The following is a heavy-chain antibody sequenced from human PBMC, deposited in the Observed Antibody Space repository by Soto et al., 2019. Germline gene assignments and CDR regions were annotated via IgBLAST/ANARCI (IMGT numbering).Heavy chain of an antibody. CDR1: GFTLNSAW. Sequence: GGSLRLSCAASGFTLNSAWVSWVRQAPGKGLEWVGRIKSRTDGGTTDYAAPVKGRFTISRDDSKNTLYLQMNSLKTEDTAVYYCTTDRRTSSWWAFDYWGQGTLVTVSS. J-gene: IGHJ4*02. CDR3: TTDRRTSSWWAFDY. V-gene: IGHV3-15*01. D-gene: IGHD6-13*01. CDR2: IKSRTDGGTT.